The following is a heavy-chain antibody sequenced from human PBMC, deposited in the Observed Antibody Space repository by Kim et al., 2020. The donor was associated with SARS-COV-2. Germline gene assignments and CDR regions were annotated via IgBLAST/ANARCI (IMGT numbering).Heavy chain of an antibody. J-gene: IGHJ4*02. V-gene: IGHV4-30-2*05. CDR2: ST. Sequence: STSYHPSLKNRVTISVDTSRNQFSLKLSSVTAADTAVYYCARGAFFDFWGQGTLVTVSS. CDR3: ARGAFFDF.